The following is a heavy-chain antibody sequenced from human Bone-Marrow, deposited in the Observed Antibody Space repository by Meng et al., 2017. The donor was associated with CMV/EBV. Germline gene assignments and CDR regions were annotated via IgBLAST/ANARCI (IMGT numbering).Heavy chain of an antibody. Sequence: GESLKISCVASGITFSNVWMTWVRQAPGKGLEWVGRIKSENEGGTTDYAAPLKGRFSISRDDSKTTVYLQIDSLKSEDTGLYYCGVAVPTIDFWGQGTLVTVSS. D-gene: IGHD2-15*01. J-gene: IGHJ4*02. CDR3: GVAVPTIDF. CDR1: GITFSNVW. V-gene: IGHV3-15*05. CDR2: IKSENEGGTT.